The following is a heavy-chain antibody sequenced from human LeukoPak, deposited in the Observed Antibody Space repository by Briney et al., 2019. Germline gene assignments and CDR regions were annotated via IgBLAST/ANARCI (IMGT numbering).Heavy chain of an antibody. Sequence: PGGSLRLSCAASGFTFSSYGMHWVRQAPGKGLEWVAVISYDGSNKYYADSVKGLFTISRENSKNTLYLQMNSLRAEDTAVYYCAKDRTTVTTSRIFDYWGQGTLVTVSS. D-gene: IGHD4-17*01. CDR2: ISYDGSNK. CDR1: GFTFSSYG. CDR3: AKDRTTVTTSRIFDY. V-gene: IGHV3-30*18. J-gene: IGHJ4*02.